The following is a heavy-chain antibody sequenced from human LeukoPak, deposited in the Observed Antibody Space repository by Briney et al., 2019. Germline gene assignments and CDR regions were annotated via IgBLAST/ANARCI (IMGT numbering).Heavy chain of an antibody. CDR1: GGSITNFF. D-gene: IGHD2-15*01. Sequence: PSETLSLTCSVSGGSITNFFWTWIRQPAGKGLEYIGRIYASGSIDYNPSLKSRVTMSVDTSNNQFSLNLTSVTAADTALYFCARSARFNYFYMDVWGKGTSVIVSS. CDR3: ARSARFNYFYMDV. J-gene: IGHJ6*03. CDR2: IYASGSI. V-gene: IGHV4-4*07.